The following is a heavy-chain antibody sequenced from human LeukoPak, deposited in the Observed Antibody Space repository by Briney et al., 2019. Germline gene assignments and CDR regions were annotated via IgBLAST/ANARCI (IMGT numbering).Heavy chain of an antibody. CDR2: IYDSGST. Sequence: SETLSLTCTVSGGSISNNNYWGWIRQPPGKGLEWIGSIYDSGSTYYNPSLKSRVTISVDTSKNKFSLRLNSVSATDTPVYYCARDQVSWGQGTLVTVSS. V-gene: IGHV4-39*02. D-gene: IGHD1-14*01. CDR3: ARDQVS. CDR1: GGSISNNNY. J-gene: IGHJ4*02.